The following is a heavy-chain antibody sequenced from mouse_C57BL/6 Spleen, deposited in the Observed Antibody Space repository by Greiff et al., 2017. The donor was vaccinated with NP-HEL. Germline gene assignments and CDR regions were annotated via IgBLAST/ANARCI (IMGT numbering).Heavy chain of an antibody. CDR2: IDPSDSYT. J-gene: IGHJ2*01. Sequence: QVQLQQPGAELVMPGASVKLSCKASGYTFTSYWMHWVKQRPGQGLEWIGEIDPSDSYTNYNQKFKGKSTLTVDKSSSTAYMQLSSLTSEDAAVYYCARSGGGSSYPDYWGQGTTLTVSS. V-gene: IGHV1-69*01. CDR3: ARSGGGSSYPDY. D-gene: IGHD1-1*01. CDR1: GYTFTSYW.